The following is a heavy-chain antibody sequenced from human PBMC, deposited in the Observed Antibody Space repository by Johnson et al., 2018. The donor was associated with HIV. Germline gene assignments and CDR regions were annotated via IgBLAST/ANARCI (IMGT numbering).Heavy chain of an antibody. D-gene: IGHD3-22*01. CDR3: ARVTTMIVVVFAFDI. V-gene: IGHV3-20*04. J-gene: IGHJ3*02. CDR1: GFTFDDYG. Sequence: VQLVESGGGVIRPGGSLRLACEASGFTFDDYGMSWVRQAPGKGLEWVSGFNWNGDNTGYADPVKGRFTISRDNSKNTLYLQMNSLRAEDTAVYYCARVTTMIVVVFAFDIWGQGTMVTVSS. CDR2: FNWNGDNT.